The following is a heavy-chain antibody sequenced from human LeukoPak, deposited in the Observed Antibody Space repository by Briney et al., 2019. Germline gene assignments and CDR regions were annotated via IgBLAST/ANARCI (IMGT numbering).Heavy chain of an antibody. D-gene: IGHD3-22*01. J-gene: IGHJ4*02. CDR1: GFTFSTYA. V-gene: IGHV3-23*01. CDR3: ARDRGRYYDSRGFYWGYYFDS. Sequence: PGGSLRLSCAASGFTFSTYAVNGVRQAPGKGREGVSTISGSGDSTYYADSVKGRFTISRDNSQDTLYLQMSSVRVDDQAVYYCARDRGRYYDSRGFYWGYYFDSWGQGILVTVST. CDR2: ISGSGDST.